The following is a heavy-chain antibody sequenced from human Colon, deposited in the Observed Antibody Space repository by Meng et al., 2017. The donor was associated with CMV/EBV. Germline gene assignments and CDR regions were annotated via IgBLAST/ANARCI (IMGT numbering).Heavy chain of an antibody. J-gene: IGHJ6*02. V-gene: IGHV1-2*02. CDR2: INPKSGAT. Sequence: ASVKVSCKASGYSFIGHYIFWVRQAPGQGLEWMGWINPKSGATKYAEKFQGRVTMTRDTSISTAYMELSRLRSDDTAVYYCARERRSGIVVAYGMDVWGQGTTVTVSS. CDR1: GYSFIGHY. D-gene: IGHD2-2*01. CDR3: ARERRSGIVVAYGMDV.